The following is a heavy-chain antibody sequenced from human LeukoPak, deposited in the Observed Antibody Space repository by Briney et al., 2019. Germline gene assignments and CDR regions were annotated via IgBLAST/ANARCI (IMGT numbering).Heavy chain of an antibody. CDR2: IYYSGST. CDR1: GGSVSSGSYY. V-gene: IGHV4-61*01. CDR3: AGVVGVIDAFDI. J-gene: IGHJ3*02. D-gene: IGHD3-10*01. Sequence: SETLSLTCTVSGGSVSSGSYYWSWIRQPPGKGLEWIGYIYYSGSTNYNPSLKSRVTISVDTSKNQFSLKLSSVTAADTAVYYCAGVVGVIDAFDILGQGTMVTVSS.